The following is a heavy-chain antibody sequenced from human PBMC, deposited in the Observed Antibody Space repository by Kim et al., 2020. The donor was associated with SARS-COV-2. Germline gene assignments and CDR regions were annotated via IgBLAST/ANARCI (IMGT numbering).Heavy chain of an antibody. CDR2: IKQDGSEK. V-gene: IGHV3-7*01. J-gene: IGHJ4*02. CDR3: ARDSQYYYDSSGYYVY. CDR1: GFTFSSYW. Sequence: GGSLRLSCEASGFTFSSYWMTWVRQAPGKGLEWVATIKQDGSEKYYVDSVRGRFTISRDNAKNALYLQMNSLRAEDTAVYYCARDSQYYYDSSGYYVYWGQGTLVTVSS. D-gene: IGHD3-22*01.